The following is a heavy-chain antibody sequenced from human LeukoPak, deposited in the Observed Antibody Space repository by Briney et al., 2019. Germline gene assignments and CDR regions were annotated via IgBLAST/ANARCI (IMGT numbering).Heavy chain of an antibody. CDR1: RFTFSSYA. D-gene: IGHD3-9*01. CDR3: AKDRLFLTGYYDY. V-gene: IGHV3-23*01. Sequence: PGGSLRLFCAASRFTFSSYAMNWVRQAPGKGLEWVSVISGSGHSTYYADSVKGRFTISRDNSKNTLYLQMNSLRAEDTAVYYCAKDRLFLTGYYDYWGQGTLVTVSS. J-gene: IGHJ4*02. CDR2: ISGSGHST.